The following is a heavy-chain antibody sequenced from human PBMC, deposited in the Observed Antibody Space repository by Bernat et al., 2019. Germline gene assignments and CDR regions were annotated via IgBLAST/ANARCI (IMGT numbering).Heavy chain of an antibody. J-gene: IGHJ4*02. V-gene: IGHV3-73*02. CDR2: IRSKPNNYAT. Sequence: EVQLVDSGGGLVQPGGSLKLSCAASGFTFSGSAMHWVRQASGKGLEWVGRIRSKPNNYATAYVASVKGRFTISRDDSKNTAYLQMNSLKTEDTAVYYCLGETTVGDFWGQGTLVTVSS. D-gene: IGHD4-17*01. CDR1: GFTFSGSA. CDR3: LGETTVGDF.